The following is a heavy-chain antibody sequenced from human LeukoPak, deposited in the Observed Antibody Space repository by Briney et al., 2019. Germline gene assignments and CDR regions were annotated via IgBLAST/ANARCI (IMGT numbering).Heavy chain of an antibody. CDR3: ARAIGYCSSTSCPPVGYYYYMDV. D-gene: IGHD2-2*01. Sequence: GGSLRLSCAASGFTFSSYNMNWVRQAPGKGLEWVSSISSSSSYIYYADSLKGRFTISRDNTQNSLYLQMNSLRAGDTAVYYCARAIGYCSSTSCPPVGYYYYMDVWGKGTKVTVSS. V-gene: IGHV3-21*01. CDR2: ISSSSSYI. CDR1: GFTFSSYN. J-gene: IGHJ6*03.